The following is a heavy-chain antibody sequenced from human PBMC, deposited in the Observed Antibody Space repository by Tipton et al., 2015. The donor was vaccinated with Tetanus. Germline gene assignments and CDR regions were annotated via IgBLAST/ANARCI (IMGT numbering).Heavy chain of an antibody. V-gene: IGHV4-59*01. Sequence: GLVKPSETLSLTCNVSGDSMTDFYWSWIRQAPGKGLEWIAYIFSTGRTQYNPSLKRRVTISIDTAKNQFSLHLSSVTAADTAIYYCARTTRRWLHPDFWGQGTLVTVSA. J-gene: IGHJ4*02. D-gene: IGHD5-24*01. CDR1: GDSMTDFY. CDR3: ARTTRRWLHPDF. CDR2: IFSTGRT.